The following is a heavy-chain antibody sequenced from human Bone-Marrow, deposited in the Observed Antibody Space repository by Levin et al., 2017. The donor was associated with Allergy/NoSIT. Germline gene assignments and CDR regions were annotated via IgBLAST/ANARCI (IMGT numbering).Heavy chain of an antibody. Sequence: PGGSLRLSCAASGFIFSNYGMHWVRQAPGKGLEWVAVISYDGSSQYYADSVKGRCTISRDNSKNTLYLLMDSLRAEDTAVYYCARDLPYSSGWTDAFDVWGLGTPVTVSS. CDR1: GFIFSNYG. CDR2: ISYDGSSQ. D-gene: IGHD6-19*01. J-gene: IGHJ3*01. CDR3: ARDLPYSSGWTDAFDV. V-gene: IGHV3-30*03.